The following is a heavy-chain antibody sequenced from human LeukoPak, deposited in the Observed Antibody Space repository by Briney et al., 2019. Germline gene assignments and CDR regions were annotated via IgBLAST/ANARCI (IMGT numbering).Heavy chain of an antibody. CDR1: GFTFSTYW. CDR3: AKGRYSGTTYYFDY. D-gene: IGHD5-12*01. Sequence: PGGSLRLSCAASGFTFSTYWMSWVRQAPGKGLEWVANINQDGSEKYYVDSVKGRFTISRDNAKNSLYLQMNSLRAEDTAIYHCAKGRYSGTTYYFDYWGQGTLVTVSS. CDR2: INQDGSEK. V-gene: IGHV3-7*03. J-gene: IGHJ4*02.